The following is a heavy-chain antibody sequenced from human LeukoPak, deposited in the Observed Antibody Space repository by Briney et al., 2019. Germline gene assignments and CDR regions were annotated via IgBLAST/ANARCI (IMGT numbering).Heavy chain of an antibody. V-gene: IGHV3-30*02. Sequence: GGSLRLSCAASGFTFSSYVMHWVRQAPGKGLEWVAFIRYDGSNKYYSDSVKGRFTISRDNSKNTLYLQMNSLRPEDTAVYYCAKDRVLRYFDWLFDLDYWGQGTLVTVSS. CDR2: IRYDGSNK. CDR3: AKDRVLRYFDWLFDLDY. J-gene: IGHJ4*02. CDR1: GFTFSSYV. D-gene: IGHD3-9*01.